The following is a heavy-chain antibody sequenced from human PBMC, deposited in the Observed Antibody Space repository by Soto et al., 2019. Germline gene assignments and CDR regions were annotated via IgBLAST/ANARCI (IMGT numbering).Heavy chain of an antibody. D-gene: IGHD3-22*01. V-gene: IGHV1-18*01. Sequence: ASVKVSCKASGYTFTSYGISWVRQAPGQRLEWMGWISADNGNTRYAQKFQGRLTLTRDTPGNTAYLELNSLISEDTAVYYCATPQDYDGCLDSWGQGTLVTVS. CDR2: ISADNGNT. CDR3: ATPQDYDGCLDS. CDR1: GYTFTSYG. J-gene: IGHJ4*02.